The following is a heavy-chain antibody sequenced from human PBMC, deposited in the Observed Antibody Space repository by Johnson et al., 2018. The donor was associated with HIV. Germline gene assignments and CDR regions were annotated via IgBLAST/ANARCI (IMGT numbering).Heavy chain of an antibody. D-gene: IGHD3-10*01. Sequence: HVQLVESGGGVVQPGRSLRLSCAASGSIFSTYAMHWVRQAPGKGLEWVAVISYDGSQRYYVDSVKGRFTISRDNSTNTLYLQMGSLRAEDMAVYYCARGAFDILGQGTMVTVSS. CDR3: ARGAFDI. CDR2: ISYDGSQR. CDR1: GSIFSTYA. J-gene: IGHJ3*02. V-gene: IGHV3-30*14.